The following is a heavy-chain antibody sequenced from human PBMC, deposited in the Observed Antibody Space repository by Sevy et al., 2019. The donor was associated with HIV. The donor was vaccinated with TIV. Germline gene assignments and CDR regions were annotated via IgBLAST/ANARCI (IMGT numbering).Heavy chain of an antibody. J-gene: IGHJ3*02. CDR1: GFTFSSYA. D-gene: IGHD5-12*01. V-gene: IGHV3-23*01. CDR3: AKDPWRWLQLLGSIGHGAFDI. CDR2: ISGSGGST. Sequence: GGSLRLSCAASGFTFSSYAMSWVRQAPGKGLEWVSAISGSGGSTYYADSVKGRFTISRDNSKNTLYLQMNSLRAEDTAVYYCAKDPWRWLQLLGSIGHGAFDIWGQGTMVTVSS.